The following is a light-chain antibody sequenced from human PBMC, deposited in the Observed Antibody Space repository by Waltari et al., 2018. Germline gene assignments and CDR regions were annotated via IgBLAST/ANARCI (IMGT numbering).Light chain of an antibody. V-gene: IGKV1-5*03. Sequence: DIQMTQSPSTLSASVGERVTITCRASQSVSTWFAWYQQKPGKAPTLLVYRASSYQNGVPSRFSASGSGAEFTLSINGLQPDDFATYYCQQYFTFPWTFGRGTKVEI. CDR3: QQYFTFPWT. J-gene: IGKJ1*01. CDR2: RAS. CDR1: QSVSTW.